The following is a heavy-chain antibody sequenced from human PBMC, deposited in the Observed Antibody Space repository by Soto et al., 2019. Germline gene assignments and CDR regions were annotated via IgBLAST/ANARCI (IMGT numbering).Heavy chain of an antibody. D-gene: IGHD6-6*01. J-gene: IGHJ6*03. CDR2: IYYSGST. Sequence: QVQLQESGPGLVKPSETMSITCTVSGGSISSYYWSWIRQPPGKGLEWIGYIYYSGSTNYNPSLKSRVTISVDTSKNQFSLKLSSVTAADTSVYYCARQGSSVGYYYHYYMDVWGKGTTVTVSS. V-gene: IGHV4-59*08. CDR3: ARQGSSVGYYYHYYMDV. CDR1: GGSISSYY.